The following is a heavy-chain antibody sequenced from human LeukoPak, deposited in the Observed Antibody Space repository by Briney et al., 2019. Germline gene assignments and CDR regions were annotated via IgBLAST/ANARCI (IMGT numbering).Heavy chain of an antibody. CDR3: ARNGYYDILTGYYFHNWFDP. CDR1: GGSISSGSYY. V-gene: IGHV4-61*02. D-gene: IGHD3-9*01. J-gene: IGHJ5*02. Sequence: PSQTLSLTCTVSGGSISSGSYYWSWIRQPAGKGLEWIGRMYTSGSTNYNPSLKSRVTISVDTSKNQFSLKLSSVTAADTAVYYCARNGYYDILTGYYFHNWFDPWGQGTLVTVSS. CDR2: MYTSGST.